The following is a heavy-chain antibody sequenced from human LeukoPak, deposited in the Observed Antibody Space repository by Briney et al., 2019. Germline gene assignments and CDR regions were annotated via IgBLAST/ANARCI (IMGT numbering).Heavy chain of an antibody. D-gene: IGHD3-10*01. CDR2: IVGDSTIE. CDR1: GSAFNNDA. CDR3: ARQPYFYYYLDV. Sequence: PGGSLRLSCAASGSAFNNDAMTWVRQAPGKGLEWVSTIVGDSTIEYYADSVRGRFSISSDDSKTMLFLHMNSLRAEDTAIYYCARQPYFYYYLDVWGKGTTVTVSS. J-gene: IGHJ6*03. V-gene: IGHV3-23*01.